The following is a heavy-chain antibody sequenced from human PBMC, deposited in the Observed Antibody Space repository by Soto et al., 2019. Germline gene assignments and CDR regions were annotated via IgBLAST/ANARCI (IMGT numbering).Heavy chain of an antibody. V-gene: IGHV1-69*13. CDR2: IIPIFGTA. CDR1: GGTFSSYA. J-gene: IGHJ5*02. CDR3: ASMGSSSFFVSGRFDP. D-gene: IGHD6-6*01. Sequence: GASVKVSCKASGGTFSSYAISWVRQAPGQGLEWMGGIIPIFGTANYAQKFQGRVTITADESTSTAYMELSSLRSEDTAVYYCASMGSSSFFVSGRFDPWGQGTLVTVSS.